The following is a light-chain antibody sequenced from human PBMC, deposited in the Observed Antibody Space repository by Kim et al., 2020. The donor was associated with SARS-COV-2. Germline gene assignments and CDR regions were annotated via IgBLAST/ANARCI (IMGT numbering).Light chain of an antibody. CDR1: QGISSA. CDR2: DAS. V-gene: IGKV1D-13*01. CDR3: QQFTNLYT. J-gene: IGKJ2*01. Sequence: LSASVGDRVTITCRASQGISSALAWYQQKPGKAPNLLIYDASSLESGVPSRFSGSGSGTDFTLTISSLQPEDFATYYCQQFTNLYTFGQGTKLEI.